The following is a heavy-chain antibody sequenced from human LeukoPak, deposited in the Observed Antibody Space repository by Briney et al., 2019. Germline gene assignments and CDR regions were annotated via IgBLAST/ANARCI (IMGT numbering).Heavy chain of an antibody. CDR3: AKDHPHSTTTGVQTGLFDV. V-gene: IGHV3-33*06. Sequence: VGSLRRSWAASSVTFSNYGMHWDRQAPGKGVERVAGRWYEGSNEYYADSVKGRFTVSRDNSRNTVFLQMNSLRAEDTAMYHCAKDHPHSTTTGVQTGLFDVWSQGTMVTVSS. J-gene: IGHJ3*01. CDR1: SVTFSNYG. CDR2: RWYEGSNE. D-gene: IGHD1-1*01.